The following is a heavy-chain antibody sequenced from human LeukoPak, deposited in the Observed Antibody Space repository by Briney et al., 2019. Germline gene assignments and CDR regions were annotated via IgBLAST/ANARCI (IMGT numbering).Heavy chain of an antibody. J-gene: IGHJ6*03. V-gene: IGHV5-51*01. CDR1: GYSFTSYW. CDR2: IYPGDSDT. CDR3: ARRGPNYDFWSGQGDYYYMDV. Sequence: GESLQISCKGSGYSFTSYWIGWVRQMPGKGLEWMGIIYPGDSDTRYSPSFQGQVTISADKSISTAYLQWSSLKASDTAMYYCARRGPNYDFWSGQGDYYYMDVWGKGTTVTVSS. D-gene: IGHD3-3*01.